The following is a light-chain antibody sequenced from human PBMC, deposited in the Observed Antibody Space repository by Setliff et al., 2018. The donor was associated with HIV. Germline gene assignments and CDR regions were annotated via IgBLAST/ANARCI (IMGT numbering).Light chain of an antibody. CDR2: DVS. CDR1: SSDVGGYNY. CDR3: SSYTSSSTYV. J-gene: IGLJ1*01. V-gene: IGLV2-14*01. Sequence: LTQPASVSGSPGQSITISCTGTSSDVGGYNYVSWYQQHPDKAPKLMIYDVSYRPSGVSNRFSGSKSGNTASLTISGLQAEDESDYYCSSYTSSSTYVFGTGTKVT.